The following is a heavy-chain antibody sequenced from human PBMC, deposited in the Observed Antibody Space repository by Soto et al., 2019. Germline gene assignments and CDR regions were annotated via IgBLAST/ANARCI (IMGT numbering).Heavy chain of an antibody. CDR1: GDSISSYY. CDR2: ISYSGST. Sequence: SETLSLTCTVSGDSISSYYWSWIRQPPGKALEWIGYISYSGSTNYNPSLKSRVTISIDTSKNQFSLKLRSATSADTAVYYCASGGYCSGSSCYEFHYWGRGTLVTVSS. D-gene: IGHD2-15*01. CDR3: ASGGYCSGSSCYEFHY. V-gene: IGHV4-59*01. J-gene: IGHJ4*02.